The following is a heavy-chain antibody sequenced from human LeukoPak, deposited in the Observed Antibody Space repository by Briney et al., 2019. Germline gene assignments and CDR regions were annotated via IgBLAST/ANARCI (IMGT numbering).Heavy chain of an antibody. CDR1: GGSISSYY. Sequence: SETLSLTCTVSGGSISSYYWSWIRQPPGKGLEWIGYIYYSGSTNYNPSLKSRVTISVDTSKNQFSLKLSSVTAADTAVYYCARATAGPPDFDYWGQGTLVTVSS. CDR3: ARATAGPPDFDY. J-gene: IGHJ4*02. V-gene: IGHV4-59*01. CDR2: IYYSGST. D-gene: IGHD2-21*02.